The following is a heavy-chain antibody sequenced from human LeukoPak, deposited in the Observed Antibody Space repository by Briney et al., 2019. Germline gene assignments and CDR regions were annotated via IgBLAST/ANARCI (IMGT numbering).Heavy chain of an antibody. V-gene: IGHV4-4*07. J-gene: IGHJ6*03. CDR3: ARGPAHYYMDV. CDR2: IYASGST. Sequence: SETLSLTCTVSGGSISTYYWSWIRQPAGKGLEWIGRIYASGSTNDNPSLKSRVTMSVDTSKNQFSLKLSSVTAADTAVYYCARGPAHYYMDVWGKGTTVTVSS. CDR1: GGSISTYY.